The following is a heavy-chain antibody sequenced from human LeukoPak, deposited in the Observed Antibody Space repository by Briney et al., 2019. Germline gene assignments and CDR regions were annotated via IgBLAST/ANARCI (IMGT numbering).Heavy chain of an antibody. D-gene: IGHD2-15*01. J-gene: IGHJ4*02. CDR3: ARYCSGGSCYGGFDY. Sequence: SETLSLTCTVSGGSISSYYWSWIRQPLGKGLGWIVYIYYGGSTNYNPSLKSRVTISVDTSKNQFSLKLSFVTAADTAVYFCARYCSGGSCYGGFDYWGQGTLVTVSS. CDR2: IYYGGST. CDR1: GGSISSYY. V-gene: IGHV4-59*01.